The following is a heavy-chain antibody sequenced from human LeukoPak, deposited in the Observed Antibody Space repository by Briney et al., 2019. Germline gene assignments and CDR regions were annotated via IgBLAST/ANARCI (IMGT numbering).Heavy chain of an antibody. CDR1: GFTFSSYA. D-gene: IGHD6-13*01. J-gene: IGHJ4*02. Sequence: PGRSLRLSCAASGFTFSSYAMHWVHQAPGKGLEWVAVISYDGSNKYYADSVKGRFTISRDNPKNTLYLQMNSLRAEDTAVYYCARGSSGSWGQGTLVTVSS. V-gene: IGHV3-30*01. CDR2: ISYDGSNK. CDR3: ARGSSGS.